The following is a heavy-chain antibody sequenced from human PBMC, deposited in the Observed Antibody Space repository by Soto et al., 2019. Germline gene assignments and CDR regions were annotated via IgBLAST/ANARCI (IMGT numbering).Heavy chain of an antibody. D-gene: IGHD5-12*01. CDR3: ARDQTKWLTDAFDI. Sequence: HVQLVQSGAEVKKPGDSLKVSCKASGYTFISYGVSWVRQAPGQGLEWLGWISPYNGNTDYAQKFQGRITMTTDTSTSTVYMDLRSLRTHDTAVYYCARDQTKWLTDAFDIWGQGTMVVVSS. CDR1: GYTFISYG. V-gene: IGHV1-18*01. J-gene: IGHJ3*02. CDR2: ISPYNGNT.